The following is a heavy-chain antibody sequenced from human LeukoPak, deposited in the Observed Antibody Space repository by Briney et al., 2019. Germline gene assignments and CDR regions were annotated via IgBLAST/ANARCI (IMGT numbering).Heavy chain of an antibody. CDR2: ISGSGGRT. CDR3: AKAMIWDSFYFDY. D-gene: IGHD3/OR15-3a*01. V-gene: IGHV3-23*01. J-gene: IGHJ4*02. Sequence: PGGSLRLSCAASGFTFNNYAMSWVRQAPGKGLQWVSGISGSGGRTYYAGSVKGRFTISRDNYKNTLYLEMNSLRAEDTAVYYCAKAMIWDSFYFDYWGEGWLVTASS. CDR1: GFTFNNYA.